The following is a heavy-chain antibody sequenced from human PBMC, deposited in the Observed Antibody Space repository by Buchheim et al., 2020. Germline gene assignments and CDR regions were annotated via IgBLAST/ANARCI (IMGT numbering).Heavy chain of an antibody. D-gene: IGHD3-10*01. Sequence: QVQLQESGPGLVKPSQTLSLPCSVSGDSVGSGRYYWNWIRQPAGKGLEWIGRIDSSGSTNPSPSLKSRITVSIDTSKSQISLKLTSVTAADTAVYYCAREGVDYYGSGSYRYYFDYWGQGTL. CDR2: IDSSGST. V-gene: IGHV4-61*02. J-gene: IGHJ4*02. CDR3: AREGVDYYGSGSYRYYFDY. CDR1: GDSVGSGRYY.